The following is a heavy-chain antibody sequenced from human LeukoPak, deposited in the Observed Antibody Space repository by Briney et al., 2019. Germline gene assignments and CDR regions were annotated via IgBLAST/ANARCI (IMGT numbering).Heavy chain of an antibody. CDR2: IKQDGSEK. Sequence: GGSLRLSCAASGFTFSSYWMSWVRQAPGKGLEWVANIKQDGSEKYYVDSVKGRFTISRDNAKNSLYLQMNSLRAEDTAVYYCASLTGPYSSYYYYYYMDVWGKGTTVTVSS. CDR3: ASLTGPYSSYYYYYYMDV. V-gene: IGHV3-7*01. CDR1: GFTFSSYW. D-gene: IGHD6-13*01. J-gene: IGHJ6*03.